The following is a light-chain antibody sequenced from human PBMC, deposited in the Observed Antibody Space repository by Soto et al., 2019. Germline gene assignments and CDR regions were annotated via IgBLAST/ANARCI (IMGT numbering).Light chain of an antibody. Sequence: EIVLSQSPATLSLSPGERATLSCRASQSVSTYLAWYQQKPGQAPRLVVHDASNRATGIPARFSGSGSGTEFTLTISSLEPEDFAVYYCQQRINWPRTFGQGTKVDIK. CDR1: QSVSTY. CDR3: QQRINWPRT. V-gene: IGKV3-11*01. CDR2: DAS. J-gene: IGKJ1*01.